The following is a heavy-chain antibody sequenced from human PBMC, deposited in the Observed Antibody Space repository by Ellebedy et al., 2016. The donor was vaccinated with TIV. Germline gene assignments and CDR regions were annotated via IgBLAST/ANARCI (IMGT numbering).Heavy chain of an antibody. J-gene: IGHJ4*02. CDR3: AKVGGGFVLWFGDQ. CDR1: GFTFSSYA. CDR2: ISGSGAAT. V-gene: IGHV3-23*01. Sequence: GESLKISCAASGFTFSSYAMSWVRQAPGKGLEWVSTISGSGAATYYADSVKGRFTFSRDNSKNTLYLQMNSLRAEDTAVYYCAKVGGGFVLWFGDQWGQGTLVTVSS. D-gene: IGHD3-10*01.